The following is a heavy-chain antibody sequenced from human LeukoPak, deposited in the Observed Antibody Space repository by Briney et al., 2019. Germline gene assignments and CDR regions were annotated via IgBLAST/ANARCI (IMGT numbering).Heavy chain of an antibody. V-gene: IGHV3-21*01. CDR1: GFTFSTYS. CDR2: ITSSSSYI. CDR3: ARGSSPPYSSGWYYFDY. Sequence: GGSLRLSCAASGFTFSTYSMNWVRQAPGKGLEWVSSITSSSSYIYYADSVKGRFTISRDNAKNSLYLQMNSLRAEDTAVYYCARGSSPPYSSGWYYFDYWGQGTLVTVSS. D-gene: IGHD6-19*01. J-gene: IGHJ4*02.